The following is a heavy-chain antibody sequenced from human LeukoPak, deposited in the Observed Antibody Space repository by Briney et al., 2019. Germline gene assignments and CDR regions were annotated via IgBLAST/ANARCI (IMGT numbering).Heavy chain of an antibody. J-gene: IGHJ4*02. V-gene: IGHV3-11*01. CDR2: ISSSGSTI. CDR1: GFTFCDYY. Sequence: PGGSLRLSCAASGFTFCDYYMSWIRQAPGKGLEWVSYISSSGSTIYYADSGKGRFTISRDNAKNSLYLKMNSTRAEDTAVYYCARDDRYWVWFGEVGYWGQGTLVTVSS. CDR3: ARDDRYWVWFGEVGY. D-gene: IGHD3-10*01.